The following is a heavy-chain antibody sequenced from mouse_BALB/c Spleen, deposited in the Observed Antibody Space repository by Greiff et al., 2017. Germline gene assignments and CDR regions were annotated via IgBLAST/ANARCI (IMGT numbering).Heavy chain of an antibody. J-gene: IGHJ4*01. CDR2: INPGSGGT. V-gene: IGHV1-54*01. Sequence: QVQLQQSGAELVRPGTSVKVSCKASGYAFTNYLIEWVKQRPGQGLEWIGVINPGSGGTNYNEKFKGKATLTADKSSSTAYMQLSSLTSDDSAVYFCATYYGNYDAMDYWGQGTSVTVSS. CDR1: GYAFTNYL. D-gene: IGHD2-10*01. CDR3: ATYYGNYDAMDY.